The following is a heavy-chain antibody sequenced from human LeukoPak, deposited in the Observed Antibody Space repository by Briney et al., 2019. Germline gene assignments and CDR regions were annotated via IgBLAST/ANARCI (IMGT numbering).Heavy chain of an antibody. CDR2: IGAYNGNT. J-gene: IGHJ3*02. D-gene: IGHD6-13*01. V-gene: IGHV1-18*01. Sequence: ASVKVSCKASGYTFTSYGISWVRQAPGQGLEWMGWIGAYNGNTNYAQKLQGRVTMTTDTSTGTAYMELRSLRSDDTAVYYCARGVNPSFIAAAGDDAFDIWGQGTMVTVSS. CDR1: GYTFTSYG. CDR3: ARGVNPSFIAAAGDDAFDI.